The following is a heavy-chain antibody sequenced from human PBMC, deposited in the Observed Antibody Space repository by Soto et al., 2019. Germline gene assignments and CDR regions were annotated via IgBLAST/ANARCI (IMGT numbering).Heavy chain of an antibody. CDR2: IYYSGST. CDR1: GGSISSYY. CDR3: ARGPVPAAKYYYGMDV. Sequence: PSETLSLTCTVSGGSISSYYWSWIRQPPGKGLEWIGYIYYSGSTNYNPSLRSRVTISVDTSKNQFSLKLSSVTAADTAVYYCARGPVPAAKYYYGMDVWGQGTTVTFSS. J-gene: IGHJ6*02. V-gene: IGHV4-59*01. D-gene: IGHD2-2*01.